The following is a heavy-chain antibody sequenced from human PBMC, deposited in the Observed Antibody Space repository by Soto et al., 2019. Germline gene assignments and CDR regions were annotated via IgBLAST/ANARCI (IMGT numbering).Heavy chain of an antibody. Sequence: EVQLVESGGGLVQPGGSLRLSCAASGFTVSSNYMSWVRQAPGKGLEWVSVIYSGGTTYYADSVKGRFTISRDNSKNTLYLQMISLRAEDTAVYYCARNGDSSDYRGWFDPWCQGTLVTVSS. V-gene: IGHV3-66*01. D-gene: IGHD3-22*01. CDR2: IYSGGTT. J-gene: IGHJ5*02. CDR1: GFTVSSNY. CDR3: ARNGDSSDYRGWFDP.